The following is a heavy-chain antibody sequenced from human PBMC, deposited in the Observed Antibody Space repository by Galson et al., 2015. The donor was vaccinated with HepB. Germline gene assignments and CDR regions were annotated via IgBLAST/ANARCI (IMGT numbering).Heavy chain of an antibody. J-gene: IGHJ5*02. D-gene: IGHD2-15*01. CDR2: ISPYNRDT. V-gene: IGHV1-18*01. CDR1: GYTFSTYS. Sequence: SVKVSCKASGYTFSTYSITWVRQAPGQGLEWMGWISPYNRDTKYARKLQGRVTMTTDTFTSTAYMELRSLRSDDTAVYYCARGALVAVVSGTQDNWFDPWGQGTLVTVSS. CDR3: ARGALVAVVSGTQDNWFDP.